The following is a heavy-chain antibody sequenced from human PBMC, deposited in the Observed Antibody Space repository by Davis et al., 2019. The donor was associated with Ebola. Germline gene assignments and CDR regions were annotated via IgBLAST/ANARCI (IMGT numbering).Heavy chain of an antibody. CDR3: AHNWNNAY. J-gene: IGHJ4*02. CDR1: GFTFSSYA. Sequence: GESLKISCAASGFTFSSYAMTWVRQAPGKGLEWVSAIRASGGTTYYADSVKGRFTISRDNSKNTLFLQMDNLRADDTAIYYCAHNWNNAYWGQGTLVTVSS. CDR2: IRASGGTT. V-gene: IGHV3-23*01. D-gene: IGHD1/OR15-1a*01.